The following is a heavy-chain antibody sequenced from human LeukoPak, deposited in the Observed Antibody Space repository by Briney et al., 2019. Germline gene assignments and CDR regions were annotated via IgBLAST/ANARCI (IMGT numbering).Heavy chain of an antibody. D-gene: IGHD6-13*01. Sequence: SETLSLTCAVYGGSFSGYYWSWIRQPPGKGLEWIGEINHSGSTNYNPSLKSRVTISVDTSKNQFSLKLSSVTAADTAVYYCASPGIAIHWGQGTLVTVSS. CDR3: ASPGIAIH. CDR1: GGSFSGYY. CDR2: INHSGST. J-gene: IGHJ4*02. V-gene: IGHV4-34*01.